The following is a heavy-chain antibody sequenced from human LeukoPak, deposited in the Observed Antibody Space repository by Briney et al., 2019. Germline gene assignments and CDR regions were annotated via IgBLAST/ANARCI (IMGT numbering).Heavy chain of an antibody. D-gene: IGHD5-12*01. V-gene: IGHV1-69*04. CDR1: GGTFSSYA. J-gene: IGHJ4*02. CDR3: ATGLAGGYSGYDYDY. CDR2: IIPILGIA. Sequence: SVKVSCKASGGTFSSYAISWVRQAPGQGLEWMGRIIPILGIANYAQKFQGRVTITADKSTSTAYMELSSLRSEDTAVYYCATGLAGGYSGYDYDYWGQGTLVTVSS.